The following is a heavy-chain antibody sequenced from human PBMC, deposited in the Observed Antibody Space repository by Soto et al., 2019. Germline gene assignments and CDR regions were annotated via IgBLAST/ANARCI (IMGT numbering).Heavy chain of an antibody. Sequence: EVQLLESGGGLVQPGGSLRLSCAASGFTFSSYAMSWVRQAPGKGLEWVSAISGSGGSTYYADSVKGRFTISRDNSKNTLYLQMNSLRAEDTAVYYCAKDVIAARLIPQNLFGYWGQGTLVTVSS. V-gene: IGHV3-23*01. CDR3: AKDVIAARLIPQNLFGY. CDR1: GFTFSSYA. CDR2: ISGSGGST. J-gene: IGHJ4*02. D-gene: IGHD6-6*01.